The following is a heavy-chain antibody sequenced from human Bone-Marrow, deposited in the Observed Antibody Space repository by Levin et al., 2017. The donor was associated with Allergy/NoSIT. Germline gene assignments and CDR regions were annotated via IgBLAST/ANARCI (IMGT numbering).Heavy chain of an antibody. D-gene: IGHD3-10*01. J-gene: IGHJ6*02. CDR3: ARVSVTDGDFNYGLDV. CDR2: INWSGSFT. Sequence: PGGSLRLSCVASGFKFDDYGLNWVRQRPGKGLEWVSGINWSGSFTGYADSVKGRFTILRDKSKNSLILQMGSLRVEDTALYYCARVSVTDGDFNYGLDVWGQGTAVTVSS. CDR1: GFKFDDYG. V-gene: IGHV3-20*04.